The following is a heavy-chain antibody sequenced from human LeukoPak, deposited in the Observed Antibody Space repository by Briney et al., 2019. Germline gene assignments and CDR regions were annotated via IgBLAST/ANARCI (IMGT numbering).Heavy chain of an antibody. CDR2: IYQSGSGSS. Sequence: ASETLYLTCSVSGGSIISSNYYWGWIRQPPGKGLEWIGSIYQSGSGSSYYNPSLKSRVTIFGDTSKNQFFLRLSSVTAADTAVYYCASTLRFLPYRRFDYWGQGTLVTVPS. CDR1: GGSIISSNYY. J-gene: IGHJ4*02. D-gene: IGHD3-3*01. V-gene: IGHV4-39*01. CDR3: ASTLRFLPYRRFDY.